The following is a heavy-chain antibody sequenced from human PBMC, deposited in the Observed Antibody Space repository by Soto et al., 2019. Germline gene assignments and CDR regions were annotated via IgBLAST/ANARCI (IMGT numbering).Heavy chain of an antibody. D-gene: IGHD3-10*01. CDR3: AKDGGWFEYYYGMDV. V-gene: IGHV3-23*01. CDR1: GFTFSSYA. J-gene: IGHJ6*02. CDR2: ISGSGGST. Sequence: PGGSLRLSCAASGFTFSSYAMSWVRQAPGEGLEWVSAISGSGGSTYYADSVKGRFTISRDNSKNTLYLQMNSLRAEDTAVYYCAKDGGWFEYYYGMDVWGQGTTVTVSS.